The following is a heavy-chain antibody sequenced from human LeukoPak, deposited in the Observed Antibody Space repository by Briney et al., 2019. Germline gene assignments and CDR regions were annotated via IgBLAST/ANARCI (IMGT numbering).Heavy chain of an antibody. V-gene: IGHV1-2*02. CDR2: INPNSGGT. Sequence: ASVKVSCKASGYTLTGYYMHWVRQAPGQGLEWMGWINPNSGGTNYAQKFQGRVTMNRDTSISTAYMELSRLRSDDTAVYYCARDKDTAMVSLFDYWGQGTLVTVSS. J-gene: IGHJ4*02. D-gene: IGHD5-18*01. CDR3: ARDKDTAMVSLFDY. CDR1: GYTLTGYY.